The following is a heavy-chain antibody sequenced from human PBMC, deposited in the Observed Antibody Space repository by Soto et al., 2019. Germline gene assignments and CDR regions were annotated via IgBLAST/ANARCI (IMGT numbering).Heavy chain of an antibody. V-gene: IGHV3-7*01. CDR2: IKHYGSDS. D-gene: IGHD2-21*01. Sequence: EVQLVESGGGLVQPGGSLRLSCTASGFTFNTYWMTWVRQAPGKGLEWVASIKHYGSDSWYVESVEGRFIASRDNAKNSLFLQMDSLRAEDTAVYYCARGWGYYFDLWGQGTLVTVSS. CDR3: ARGWGYYFDL. J-gene: IGHJ4*02. CDR1: GFTFNTYW.